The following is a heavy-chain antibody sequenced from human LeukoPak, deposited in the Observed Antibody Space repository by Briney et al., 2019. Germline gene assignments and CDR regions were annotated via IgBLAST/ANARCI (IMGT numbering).Heavy chain of an antibody. CDR3: ARQSRDGSKTRGYYFDY. J-gene: IGHJ4*02. Sequence: GESLQISCQVSGYFFTHYWIGWVRQMPGKGLESMGIIYPADSDTTYSPSFQGQVTISADKSISTVYLQWSSLKASDTAMYYCARQSRDGSKTRGYYFDYWGQGTLVTVSS. V-gene: IGHV5-51*01. CDR2: IYPADSDT. CDR1: GYFFTHYW. D-gene: IGHD3-10*01.